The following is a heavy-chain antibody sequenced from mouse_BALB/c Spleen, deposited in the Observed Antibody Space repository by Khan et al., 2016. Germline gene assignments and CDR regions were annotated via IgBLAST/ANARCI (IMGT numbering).Heavy chain of an antibody. D-gene: IGHD3-1*01. CDR3: ARGRAYFEY. J-gene: IGHJ2*01. Sequence: VPLLPSGAELARPGASVKMSCKASGYTFTSYTMHWVKQRPGQGLEWIGYINPSSGYTNYNQKFKDKATLTADKSSSTAYMQLSSLTSEEGAVDYGARGRAYFEYWGEGTTLTVSS. V-gene: IGHV1-4*01. CDR2: INPSSGYT. CDR1: GYTFTSYT.